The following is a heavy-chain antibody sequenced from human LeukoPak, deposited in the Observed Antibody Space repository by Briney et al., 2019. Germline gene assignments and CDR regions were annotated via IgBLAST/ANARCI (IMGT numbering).Heavy chain of an antibody. Sequence: GGSLRLSCAASGFTFSSYAMSWVRQAPGKGLEWVSAISGSGGSTYYADSVKGRFTISRDNSKNTLYLQMNSLRAEDTALYHCAKRKIEAFDIWGQGTMVTVSS. V-gene: IGHV3-23*01. D-gene: IGHD3-22*01. CDR1: GFTFSSYA. CDR3: AKRKIEAFDI. J-gene: IGHJ3*02. CDR2: ISGSGGST.